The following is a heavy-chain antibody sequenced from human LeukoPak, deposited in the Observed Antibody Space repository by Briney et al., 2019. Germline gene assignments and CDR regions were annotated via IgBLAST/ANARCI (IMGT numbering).Heavy chain of an antibody. CDR3: AYRPYYYDSSGSS. Sequence: GGSLRLSCAASGFTFSDYWMHWVRQAPGKGLEWVSTISGSGVSTYYADSVKGRFTISRDNSKNTLYLQMNSLRAEDTAVYYCAYRPYYYDSSGSSWGQGTLVTVSS. D-gene: IGHD3-22*01. J-gene: IGHJ4*02. CDR2: ISGSGVST. CDR1: GFTFSDYW. V-gene: IGHV3-23*01.